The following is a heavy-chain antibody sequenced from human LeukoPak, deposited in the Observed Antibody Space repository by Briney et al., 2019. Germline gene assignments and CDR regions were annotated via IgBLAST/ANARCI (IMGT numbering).Heavy chain of an antibody. Sequence: SQTLSLTCTVSGGSINNYYWSWIRQSPEKGLEWIGYIHDSGSTNYNPSLKSRVTISVDTSKNQFSLKLSSVAAADTAVYYCVRLDAAAGRYLQFYYWGQGTLVTVSS. CDR3: VRLDAAAGRYLQFYY. D-gene: IGHD5-24*01. V-gene: IGHV4-59*08. J-gene: IGHJ4*02. CDR2: IHDSGST. CDR1: GGSINNYY.